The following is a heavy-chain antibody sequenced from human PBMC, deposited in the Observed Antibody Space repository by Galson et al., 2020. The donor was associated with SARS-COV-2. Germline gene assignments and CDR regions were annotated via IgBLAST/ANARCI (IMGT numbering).Heavy chain of an antibody. CDR3: AKDRIVSGSYLGIDY. D-gene: IGHD3-10*01. J-gene: IGHJ4*02. Sequence: GGSLRLSCPASGFTFSTYGMHWVPQAQGKGLEWVAVISSDGSNAYYEDSVKGRFTTSRDNSKNTLYLQMNSLRAEDTAVYYCAKDRIVSGSYLGIDYWGQGTLVTVSS. CDR2: ISSDGSNA. V-gene: IGHV3-30*18. CDR1: GFTFSTYG.